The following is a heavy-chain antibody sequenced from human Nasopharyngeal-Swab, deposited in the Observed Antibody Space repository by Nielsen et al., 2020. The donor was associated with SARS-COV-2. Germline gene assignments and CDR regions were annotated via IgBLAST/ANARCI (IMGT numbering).Heavy chain of an antibody. J-gene: IGHJ6*02. V-gene: IGHV1-2*02. Sequence: ASVKVSCKASGYTFTGYYMHWVRQAPGQGLEWMGWINPNSGGTNYAQKFQGRVTMTRDTSISTAYMELGRLRSDDTAVYYCARYSNYYYYYGMDVRGQGTTVTVSS. CDR2: INPNSGGT. CDR1: GYTFTGYY. D-gene: IGHD4-11*01. CDR3: ARYSNYYYYYGMDV.